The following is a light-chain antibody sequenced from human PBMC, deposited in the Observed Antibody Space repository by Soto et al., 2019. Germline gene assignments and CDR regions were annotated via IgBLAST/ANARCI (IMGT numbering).Light chain of an antibody. Sequence: EIVLTQSPATLSLSPGERATLSCRASQSVSSYLAWYQQKPGQAPRLLIYDASNRATGIPARFSGSGSGTDFTLTISSIEPDDFAVYYCQQRSNWHPTFGQGTRLEIK. CDR2: DAS. V-gene: IGKV3-11*01. CDR3: QQRSNWHPT. J-gene: IGKJ5*01. CDR1: QSVSSY.